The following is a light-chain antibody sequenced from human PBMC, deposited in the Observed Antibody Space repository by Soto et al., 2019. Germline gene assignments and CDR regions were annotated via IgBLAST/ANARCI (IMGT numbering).Light chain of an antibody. CDR3: QHYYNWRPR. CDR2: DAS. V-gene: IGKV3-15*01. CDR1: QSVSSN. Sequence: EIAMTQSPATLSVSPGEEATLSCRASQSVSSNLAWYQQQPGQAPRLLIYDASTRATGVPARFSGSGSGTEFTLTISRLLSEDFAVYYCQHYYNWRPRFGQGTKVDIK. J-gene: IGKJ1*01.